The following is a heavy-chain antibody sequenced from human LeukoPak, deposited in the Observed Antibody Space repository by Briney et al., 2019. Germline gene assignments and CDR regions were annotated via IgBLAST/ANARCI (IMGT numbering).Heavy chain of an antibody. D-gene: IGHD6-19*01. J-gene: IGHJ6*02. CDR1: GGSISSYY. CDR3: ARASSGWYYYGMDV. V-gene: IGHV4-59*01. Sequence: SETLSLTCTVSGGSISSYYWSWIRQPPGKGLEWIGYIYCSGSTNYNPSLKSRVTISVDTSKNQFSLKLSSVTAADTAVYYCARASSGWYYYGMDVWGQGTTVTVSS. CDR2: IYCSGST.